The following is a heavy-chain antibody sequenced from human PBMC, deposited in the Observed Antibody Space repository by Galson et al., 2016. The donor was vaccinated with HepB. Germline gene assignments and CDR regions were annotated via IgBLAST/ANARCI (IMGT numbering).Heavy chain of an antibody. CDR3: ARDNSHCGRTSCIPTYRYFDL. V-gene: IGHV3-21*01. J-gene: IGHJ2*01. CDR2: ISSNGDCI. D-gene: IGHD2-2*02. CDR1: GISFSTSS. Sequence: SLRLSCAASGISFSTSSMTWVRQAPGQGLEWLSSISSNGDCIYYADSVKGRFTISRDNADNSLFLHMGSLRAEDTAIYYCARDNSHCGRTSCIPTYRYFDLWGRGTLVTVSS.